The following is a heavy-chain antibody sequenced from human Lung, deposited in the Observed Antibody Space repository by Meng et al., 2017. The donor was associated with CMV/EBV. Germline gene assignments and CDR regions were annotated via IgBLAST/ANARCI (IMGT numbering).Heavy chain of an antibody. CDR1: GYTFTGYY. CDR3: ARNGYCSSTSCYRYGMDV. Sequence: SVXVSXXASGYTFTGYYMHWVRQAPGQGLEWMGWINPNSGGTNYAQKFQGRVTMTRDTSISTAYMELSRLRSDDTAVYYCARNGYCSSTSCYRYGMDVWGQGTTVXVSS. V-gene: IGHV1-2*02. D-gene: IGHD2-2*01. CDR2: INPNSGGT. J-gene: IGHJ6*02.